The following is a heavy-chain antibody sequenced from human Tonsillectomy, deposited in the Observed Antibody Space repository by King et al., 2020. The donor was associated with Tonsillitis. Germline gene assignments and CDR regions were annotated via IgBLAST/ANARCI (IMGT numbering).Heavy chain of an antibody. CDR2: INRDGGTT. CDR1: GFTVSSYW. Sequence: EVQLVESGGGLVQPGGSLRLSCAASGFTVSSYWMHWVRQVPGKGLVLVSRINRDGGTTNYADSVKGRFTMSRDNAKNTRYLQMNSLRAEDTAVYYCATVAWGSGDYWGQGTLVTVSS. CDR3: ATVAWGSGDY. D-gene: IGHD7-27*01. J-gene: IGHJ4*02. V-gene: IGHV3-74*01.